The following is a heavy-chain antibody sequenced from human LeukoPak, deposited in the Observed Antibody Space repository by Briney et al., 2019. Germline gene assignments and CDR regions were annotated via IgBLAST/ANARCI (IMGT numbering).Heavy chain of an antibody. Sequence: KASETLSLTCTVSGGAISSYYWSWIRQPPGKGLEWIGYIYYSGSTNYNPSLKSRVTISVDTSKNQFSLKLNSMTATDTAVYYCARHSGSYYDNYDYWGQGTLVTVSS. D-gene: IGHD1-26*01. CDR2: IYYSGST. CDR1: GGAISSYY. V-gene: IGHV4-59*08. CDR3: ARHSGSYYDNYDY. J-gene: IGHJ4*02.